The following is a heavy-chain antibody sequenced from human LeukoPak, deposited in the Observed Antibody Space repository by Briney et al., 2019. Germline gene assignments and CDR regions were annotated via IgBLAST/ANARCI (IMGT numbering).Heavy chain of an antibody. D-gene: IGHD5/OR15-5a*01. CDR3: AKDSSTRSRRYYYYYGMDV. CDR2: ISWNSGSI. J-gene: IGHJ6*02. Sequence: GGSLRLSCAASGFTFDDYAMHWVRQAPGKGLEWFSGISWNSGSIGYADSVKGRFTISRDNAKNSLYLQMNSLRAEDTALYYCAKDSSTRSRRYYYYYGMDVWGQGTTVTVSS. CDR1: GFTFDDYA. V-gene: IGHV3-9*01.